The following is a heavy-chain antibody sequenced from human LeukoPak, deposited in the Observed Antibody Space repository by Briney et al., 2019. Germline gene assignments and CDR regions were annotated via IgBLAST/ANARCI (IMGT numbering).Heavy chain of an antibody. V-gene: IGHV4-59*01. CDR3: VRGPYGSGISNWFDP. Sequence: SETLSLTCTVSGGSISSYYWSWIRQAPGKGLEWIGYIYYSGSTTYNPSLKSRVTISVDTSKNQFSLKLSSVTAADTAVYYCVRGPYGSGISNWFDPWGQGTLVIVSS. CDR2: IYYSGST. CDR1: GGSISSYY. J-gene: IGHJ5*02. D-gene: IGHD3-10*01.